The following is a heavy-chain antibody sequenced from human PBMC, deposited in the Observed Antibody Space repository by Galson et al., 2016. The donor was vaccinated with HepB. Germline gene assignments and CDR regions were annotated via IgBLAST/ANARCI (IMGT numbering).Heavy chain of an antibody. D-gene: IGHD1-14*01. Sequence: SETLSLTCTVSGASVSSSNCYWGWIRQPPGKGLEWLASVSYSGTTDYKPSLRSRLTISADTSKNHFSLRLSSVTAPDTAVYYCARTLSPTNQYFFNSWGQGTLVTVSS. V-gene: IGHV4-39*02. CDR3: ARTLSPTNQYFFNS. CDR1: GASVSSSNCY. J-gene: IGHJ4*02. CDR2: VSYSGTT.